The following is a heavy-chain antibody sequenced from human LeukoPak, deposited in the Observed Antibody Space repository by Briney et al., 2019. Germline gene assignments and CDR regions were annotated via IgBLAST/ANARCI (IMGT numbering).Heavy chain of an antibody. CDR1: GFTVSSNY. V-gene: IGHV3-53*01. CDR2: IYSGGST. CDR3: ARDRKPTPLYYGMDV. Sequence: GGSLRLSCAASGFTVSSNYMSWVRQAPGKGLEWVSVIYSGGSTYYADSVKGRFTISRDNSKNTLYLQMNSLRAEDTAVYYCARDRKPTPLYYGMDVRGQGTTVTVSS. J-gene: IGHJ6*02.